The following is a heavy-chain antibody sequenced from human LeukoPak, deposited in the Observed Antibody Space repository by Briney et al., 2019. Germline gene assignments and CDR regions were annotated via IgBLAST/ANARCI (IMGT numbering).Heavy chain of an antibody. CDR2: ISAYNGNT. Sequence: ASVKVSCKVSGYTLTELSMHWVRQAPGQGLEWMGWISAYNGNTNYAQKLQGRVTMTTDTSTSTAYMELRSLRSDDTAVYYCARDGGSSSFDYWGQGTLVTVSS. J-gene: IGHJ4*02. CDR3: ARDGGSSSFDY. D-gene: IGHD6-6*01. CDR1: GYTLTELS. V-gene: IGHV1-18*01.